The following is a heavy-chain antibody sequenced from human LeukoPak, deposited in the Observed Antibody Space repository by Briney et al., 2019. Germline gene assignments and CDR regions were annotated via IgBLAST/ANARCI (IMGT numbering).Heavy chain of an antibody. CDR3: ARMAGGLCAFDI. Sequence: SEILSLTCAVYGGSFSGYYWSWIRQPPGKGLEWIGEINHSGSTNYNPSLKSRVTISVDTSKDQFSLKLSSVTAADTAVYYCARMAGGLCAFDIWGQGTMVTVSS. J-gene: IGHJ3*02. V-gene: IGHV4-34*01. CDR2: INHSGST. CDR1: GGSFSGYY. D-gene: IGHD2-15*01.